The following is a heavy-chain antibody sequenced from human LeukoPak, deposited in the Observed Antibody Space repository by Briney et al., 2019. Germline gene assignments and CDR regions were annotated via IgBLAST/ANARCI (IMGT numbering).Heavy chain of an antibody. CDR2: MHPGKSEI. D-gene: IGHD1-26*01. V-gene: IGHV5-51*01. J-gene: IGHJ5*02. Sequence: EECLKICCKASGYSFTNYWSAWLRQKPGKGLEWMWIMHPGKSEINYSPTFEVPVTISADTTHSTAYLDWFSPDAPDSAHCHPAQTIAPLGSGASYVDPWGQGTMITVSS. CDR1: GYSFTNYW. CDR3: AQTIAPLGSGASYVDP.